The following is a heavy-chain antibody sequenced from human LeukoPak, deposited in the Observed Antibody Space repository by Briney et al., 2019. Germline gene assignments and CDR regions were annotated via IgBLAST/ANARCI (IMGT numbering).Heavy chain of an antibody. J-gene: IGHJ5*02. V-gene: IGHV4-59*11. CDR1: GGSISSHY. CDR2: IYYSGST. D-gene: IGHD6-13*01. Sequence: PSETLSLTCTVSGGSISSHYWSWIRQPPGKGLEWIGYIYYSGSTNYNPSLKSRVTISVDTSKNQFSLKLSSVTAADTAVYYCARGIAAAGTRFDPWGQGTLVTVSS. CDR3: ARGIAAAGTRFDP.